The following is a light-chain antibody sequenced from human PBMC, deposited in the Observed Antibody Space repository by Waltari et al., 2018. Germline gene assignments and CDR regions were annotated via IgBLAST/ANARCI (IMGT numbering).Light chain of an antibody. CDR2: ETS. J-gene: IGKJ2*01. Sequence: DIRMTHSPTTLSASVGDRVPLLCRTSCSIGVCLALYQQKPRKAPNRFIYETSNLQRGVPARFSGSGSGTDFTLTISSLQPDDFATYYCQQYKISPYTFGQGTKLEIK. CDR1: CSIGVC. CDR3: QQYKISPYT. V-gene: IGKV1-5*03.